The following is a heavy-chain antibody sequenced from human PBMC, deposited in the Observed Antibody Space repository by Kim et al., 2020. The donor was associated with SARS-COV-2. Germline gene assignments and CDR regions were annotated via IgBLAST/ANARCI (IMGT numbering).Heavy chain of an antibody. D-gene: IGHD3-10*01. V-gene: IGHV3-11*01. J-gene: IGHJ4*02. Sequence: GGSLRLSCAASGFTFSGDYMSWIRQAPGEGLEWVSYISNSGSTKYYADSVKGRFTISRDNAKKSLYLQMNSLRVEDTAVYYCARSGAYLAVGDSWGQGTL. CDR3: ARSGAYLAVGDS. CDR1: GFTFSGDY. CDR2: ISNSGSTK.